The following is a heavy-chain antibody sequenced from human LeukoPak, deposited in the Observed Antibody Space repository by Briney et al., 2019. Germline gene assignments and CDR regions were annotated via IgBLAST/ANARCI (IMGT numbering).Heavy chain of an antibody. CDR1: GGTFSSYA. CDR2: IIPIFGTA. CDR3: ARVLPSNYYYYYMDV. Sequence: SVKVSCKASGGTFSSYAISWVRQAPGQGLEWMGGIIPIFGTANYAQKFQGRVTITADESTSTAYMELSSLRSEDTAVYYCARVLPSNYYYYYMDVWGKGTTVTVSS. V-gene: IGHV1-69*13. J-gene: IGHJ6*03.